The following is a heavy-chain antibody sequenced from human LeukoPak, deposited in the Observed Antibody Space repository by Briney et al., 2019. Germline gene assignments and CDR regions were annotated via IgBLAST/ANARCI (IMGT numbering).Heavy chain of an antibody. V-gene: IGHV4-59*01. CDR3: ATPLHSSSSFAFDI. CDR1: GGSISTYY. D-gene: IGHD6-6*01. Sequence: PSETLSLTCTVSGGSISTYYWSWIRQPPGKGLEWIGYIYYSGSTNYNPSLKSRVTISVDTSKNQFSLKLSSVTAADTAVYYCATPLHSSSSFAFDIWGQGTMVTVSS. CDR2: IYYSGST. J-gene: IGHJ3*02.